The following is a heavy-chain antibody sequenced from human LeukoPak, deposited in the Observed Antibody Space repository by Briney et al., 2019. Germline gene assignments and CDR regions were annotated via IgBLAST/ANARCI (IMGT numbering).Heavy chain of an antibody. CDR3: ARGGYGVARPVESAFDI. D-gene: IGHD6-6*01. V-gene: IGHV1-46*01. Sequence: ASVKVSCKASGYTFTSYYMHWVRQAPGQGLEWMGIINPSGGSTSYAQKFQGRVTMTRDTSTSTVYMELSSLRSEDTAVYYCARGGYGVARPVESAFDIWGQGTMVTVSS. CDR2: INPSGGST. J-gene: IGHJ3*02. CDR1: GYTFTSYY.